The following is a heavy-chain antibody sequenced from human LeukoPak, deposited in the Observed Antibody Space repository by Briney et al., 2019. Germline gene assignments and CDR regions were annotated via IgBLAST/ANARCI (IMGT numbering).Heavy chain of an antibody. J-gene: IGHJ4*02. Sequence: PGGSLRLSCAASGFTVSSNYMSWVRQAPGKGLEWVSVIYSGGSTYYADSVKGRFTISRDNSKNTLYLQMNSLRAEDTAVYYCARDPANRNIVVVPAAHIRGPTDYWGQGTLVTVSS. CDR1: GFTVSSNY. CDR2: IYSGGST. D-gene: IGHD2-2*01. V-gene: IGHV3-53*01. CDR3: ARDPANRNIVVVPAAHIRGPTDY.